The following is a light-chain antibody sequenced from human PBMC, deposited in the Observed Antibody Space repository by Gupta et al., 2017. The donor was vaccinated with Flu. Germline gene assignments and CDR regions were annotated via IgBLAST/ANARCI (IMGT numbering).Light chain of an antibody. V-gene: IGLV3-21*02. CDR1: DVGSKT. Sequence: TSTGVGSDVGSKTIAWYQHRAAQTPRLLVYVDGRRPSETPMRFSGTNSGTTATVTTTRVEAGDEAGYYCHVKDSPSDIHVFGGGTKLTVL. CDR2: VDG. CDR3: HVKDSPSDIHV. J-gene: IGLJ2*01.